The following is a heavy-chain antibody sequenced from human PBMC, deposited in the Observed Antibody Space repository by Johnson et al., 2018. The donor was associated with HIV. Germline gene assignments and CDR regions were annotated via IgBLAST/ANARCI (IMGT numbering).Heavy chain of an antibody. CDR3: AKASGATGAFDI. J-gene: IGHJ3*02. CDR1: GFTFDDYG. CDR2: INWNGGST. D-gene: IGHD5-12*01. V-gene: IGHV3-20*04. Sequence: VQLVESWGGLVKPGGSLRLSCVASGFTFDDYGMSWVRQAPGKGLEWVSDINWNGGSTGYADSVKGRFTISRDNSKNTLYLQMNSLRAEDTALYYCAKASGATGAFDIWGQGTMVTVSS.